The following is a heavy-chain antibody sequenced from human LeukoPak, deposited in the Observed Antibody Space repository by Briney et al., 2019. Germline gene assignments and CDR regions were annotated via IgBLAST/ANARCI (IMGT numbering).Heavy chain of an antibody. Sequence: ASVKVSCKASGGTFSSYAISWVRQAPGQGLEWMGGIIPMSGTSNYAQKFQGRVTITADEFTNTAYMELSTLRSEDTAVYYCVRGPPPRHWDRGYFDYWGQGTLVTVSS. CDR3: VRGPPPRHWDRGYFDY. D-gene: IGHD3-10*01. V-gene: IGHV1-69*13. CDR1: GGTFSSYA. J-gene: IGHJ4*02. CDR2: IIPMSGTS.